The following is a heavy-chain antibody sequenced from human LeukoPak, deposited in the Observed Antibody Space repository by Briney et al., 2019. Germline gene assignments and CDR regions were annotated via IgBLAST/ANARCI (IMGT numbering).Heavy chain of an antibody. CDR2: ISYDGSNK. V-gene: IGHV3-30*18. CDR1: GFTFSSYG. D-gene: IGHD2-2*01. CDR3: AKDQPRAYFDS. J-gene: IGHJ4*02. Sequence: GRSLRLSCAASGFTFSSYGMHWVRQAPGKGLEWVAVISYDGSNKYYADSVKGRFTISRDNSKNTLYLQMNSLRAEDTAVYYCAKDQPRAYFDSWGQGTLVTVSS.